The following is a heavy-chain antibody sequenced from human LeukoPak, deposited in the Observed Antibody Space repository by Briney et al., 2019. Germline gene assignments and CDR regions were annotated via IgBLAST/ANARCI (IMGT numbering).Heavy chain of an antibody. Sequence: ASVKVSCKASGYTFTSYDINWVRQATGQGLEWMGWMNPNSGNTGYAQKFQGRVTMTRNTSISTAYMELSSLRPEDTAVYYCARGKKQWLVLTYFDYWGQGTLVTVSS. J-gene: IGHJ4*02. CDR2: MNPNSGNT. V-gene: IGHV1-8*01. D-gene: IGHD6-19*01. CDR3: ARGKKQWLVLTYFDY. CDR1: GYTFTSYD.